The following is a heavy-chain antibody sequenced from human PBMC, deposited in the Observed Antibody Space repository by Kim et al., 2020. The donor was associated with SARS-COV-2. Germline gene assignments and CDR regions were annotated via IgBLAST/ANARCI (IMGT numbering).Heavy chain of an antibody. CDR1: GGSMSRYY. CDR3: ARWETDGNSAYPYFNY. D-gene: IGHD3-22*01. J-gene: IGHJ4*02. CDR2: IYSGYSVSA. V-gene: IGHV4-59*13. Sequence: SETLSLTCTVSGGSMSRYYWSWIRQPPGEGLEWFGYIYSGYSVSANYYPSLKSRATLSLDKSKNQFSLKLSSVTAADAAVFYCARWETDGNSAYPYFNYWGQGIIVTIST.